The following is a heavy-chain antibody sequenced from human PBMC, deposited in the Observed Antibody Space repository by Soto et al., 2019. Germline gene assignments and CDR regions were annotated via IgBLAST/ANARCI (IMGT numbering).Heavy chain of an antibody. V-gene: IGHV4-39*01. Sequence: QLQLQESGPGLVKPSETLSLTCNVSGGSIGTRNYYWAWIRQPPGKGLEWIGSLYYSGSTYYNPSLKSRVIIFADRSKNQFSLKVSSVTAADTAVYYCASHYSSGWDYFDHWGQGTLVTVSS. CDR3: ASHYSSGWDYFDH. CDR1: GGSIGTRNYY. D-gene: IGHD6-19*01. J-gene: IGHJ4*02. CDR2: LYYSGST.